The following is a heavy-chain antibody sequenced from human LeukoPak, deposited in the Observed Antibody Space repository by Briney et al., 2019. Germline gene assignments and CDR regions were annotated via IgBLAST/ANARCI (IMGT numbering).Heavy chain of an antibody. D-gene: IGHD2-2*02. V-gene: IGHV4-38-2*02. CDR2: IYHSGST. J-gene: IGHJ4*02. CDR1: GYSISSGYY. CDR3: ARDIVVVPAAIVSYFDY. Sequence: SETLSLTCTVSGYSISSGYYGGWIRQPPGQGLEWIGSIYHSGSTYYNPSVKSRVTISVDTSKNQFSLKLSSVTAADTAVYYCARDIVVVPAAIVSYFDYWGQGTLVTVSS.